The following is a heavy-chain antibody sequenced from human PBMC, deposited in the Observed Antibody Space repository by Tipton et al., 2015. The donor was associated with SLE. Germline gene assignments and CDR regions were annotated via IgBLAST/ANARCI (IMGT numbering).Heavy chain of an antibody. CDR2: INHSGST. Sequence: LRLSCAVYGGSFSGYYWSWIRQPPGKGLEWIGEINHSGSTNYNPSLKSRVTISVDTSKNQFSLKLSSVTAADTAVYYCARDGVTMIGGAFDIWGQGTMVTVSS. CDR3: ARDGVTMIGGAFDI. CDR1: GGSFSGYY. D-gene: IGHD3-10*02. J-gene: IGHJ3*02. V-gene: IGHV4-34*01.